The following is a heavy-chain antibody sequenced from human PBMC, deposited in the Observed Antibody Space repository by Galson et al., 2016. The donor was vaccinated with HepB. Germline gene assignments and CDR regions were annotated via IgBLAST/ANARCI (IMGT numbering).Heavy chain of an antibody. CDR3: ARDRHGYTYYGTLGIGYFDL. J-gene: IGHJ2*01. CDR2: ISSSSSTI. V-gene: IGHV3-48*01. Sequence: SLRLSCAGTGFTFSSYNMNWVRQAPGKGLDWISYISSSSSTIYYADSVKGRFTVSRDNAKNSLYLQMNSLRAEDTALYYCARDRHGYTYYGTLGIGYFDLWGRGTLVTVSS. D-gene: IGHD5-12*01. CDR1: GFTFSSYN.